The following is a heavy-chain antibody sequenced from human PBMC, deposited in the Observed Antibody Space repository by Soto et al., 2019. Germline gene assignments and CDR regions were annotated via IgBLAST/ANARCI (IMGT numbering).Heavy chain of an antibody. Sequence: GGSLRLSCASSGFTFSSYGMHLVRQAPGKGLEWVAVISYDGSNKYYADSVKGRFTISRDNSKNTLYLQMNSLRAEDTAVYYCAKDLGYYDSSGYYYSYYYGMGVWGQGTTVTVSS. CDR3: AKDLGYYDSSGYYYSYYYGMGV. V-gene: IGHV3-30*18. CDR1: GFTFSSYG. J-gene: IGHJ6*02. D-gene: IGHD3-22*01. CDR2: ISYDGSNK.